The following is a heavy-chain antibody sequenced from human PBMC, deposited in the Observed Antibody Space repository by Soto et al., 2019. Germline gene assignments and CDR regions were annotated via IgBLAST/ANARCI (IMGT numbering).Heavy chain of an antibody. J-gene: IGHJ3*02. CDR1: GYTFTSYG. V-gene: IGHV1-2*04. Sequence: ASVKVSCKASGYTFTSYGISWVRQAPGQGLEWMGWINPNSGGTNYAQKFQGWATMTRDTSISTAYMELSRLRSDDTAVYYCAREDYYDSSPHAFAIWGQGTMVTVSS. D-gene: IGHD3-22*01. CDR3: AREDYYDSSPHAFAI. CDR2: INPNSGGT.